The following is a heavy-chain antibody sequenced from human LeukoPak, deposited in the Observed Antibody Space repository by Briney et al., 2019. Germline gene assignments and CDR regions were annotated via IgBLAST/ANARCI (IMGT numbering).Heavy chain of an antibody. D-gene: IGHD3-22*01. Sequence: GGSLRLSCAASGFTFSTYSMNWVRQAPGKGLEGVSGISWNSGSIGYADSVKGRFTISRDNAKNSLYLQMNSLRAEDTALYYCAKDSRYDSSGYCDYWGQGTLVTVSS. CDR3: AKDSRYDSSGYCDY. V-gene: IGHV3-9*01. J-gene: IGHJ4*02. CDR2: ISWNSGSI. CDR1: GFTFSTYS.